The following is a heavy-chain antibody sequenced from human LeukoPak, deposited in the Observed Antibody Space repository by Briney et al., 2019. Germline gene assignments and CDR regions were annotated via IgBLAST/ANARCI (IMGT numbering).Heavy chain of an antibody. J-gene: IGHJ5*02. CDR3: ARDYSGYAFNRFDP. V-gene: IGHV1-18*01. CDR1: GGTFSSYA. Sequence: ASVKVSCKASGGTFSSYAISWVRQAPGQGLEWMGWISAYNGNTNYAQKLQGRVTMTTDTSTSTAYMELRSLRSDDTAVYYCARDYSGYAFNRFDPWGQGTLVTVSS. CDR2: ISAYNGNT. D-gene: IGHD5-12*01.